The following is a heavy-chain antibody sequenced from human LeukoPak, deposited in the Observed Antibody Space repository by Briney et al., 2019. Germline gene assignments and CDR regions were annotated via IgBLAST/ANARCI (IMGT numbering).Heavy chain of an antibody. D-gene: IGHD1-26*01. CDR3: ARADAVGATNFDY. V-gene: IGHV4-34*01. CDR1: GXSFSGYY. J-gene: IGHJ4*02. CDR2: INHSGST. Sequence: KPSETLSLTCAVYGXSFSGYYWSWIRQPPGKGLEWIGEINHSGSTNYNPSLKSRVTISVDTSKNQFSLKLSSVTAADTAVYYCARADAVGATNFDYWGQGTLVTVSS.